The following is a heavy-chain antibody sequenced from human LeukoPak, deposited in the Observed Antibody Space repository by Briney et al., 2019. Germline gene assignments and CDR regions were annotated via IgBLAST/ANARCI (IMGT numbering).Heavy chain of an antibody. V-gene: IGHV3-7*01. CDR3: ARDNCSGGSCYSDY. CDR2: IKQDGSEK. D-gene: IGHD2-15*01. CDR1: GFTFSSYW. Sequence: GGSLRLSCAASGFTFSSYWMSWVRQARGKGLEWVANIKQDGSEKYYVDSVKGRFTISRDNAKNSLYLQMNSLRAEDTAVYYCARDNCSGGSCYSDYWGQGTLVTVSS. J-gene: IGHJ4*02.